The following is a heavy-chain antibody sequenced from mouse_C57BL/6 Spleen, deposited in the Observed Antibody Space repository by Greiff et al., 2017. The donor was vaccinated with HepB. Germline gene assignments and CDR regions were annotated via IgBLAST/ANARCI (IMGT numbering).Heavy chain of an antibody. CDR3: TRQWLRIRTY. J-gene: IGHJ4*01. Sequence: QVQLQQSGAELVRPGASVTLSCKASGYTFTDYEMHWVKQTPVHGLEWIGAIDPETGGTAYNQKFKGKAILTADKSSSTAYMELRSLTSEDSAVYYCTRQWLRIRTYWGQGTSGTVSS. D-gene: IGHD2-2*01. V-gene: IGHV1-15*01. CDR2: IDPETGGT. CDR1: GYTFTDYE.